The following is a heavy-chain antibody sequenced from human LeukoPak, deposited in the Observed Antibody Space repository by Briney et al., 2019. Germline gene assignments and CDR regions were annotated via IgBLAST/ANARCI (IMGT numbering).Heavy chain of an antibody. CDR2: ISSSGSTM. Sequence: GGSLRLSCAASGLTFSTYEMNWVRQAPGKGLEWVSYISSSGSTMYYADSVKGRFTISRDNAKNSLFLQMNSLRAEDTAVYFCARVRRAAAGTSNLDYWGQGTLVTVSS. J-gene: IGHJ4*02. CDR1: GLTFSTYE. V-gene: IGHV3-48*03. CDR3: ARVRRAAAGTSNLDY. D-gene: IGHD6-13*01.